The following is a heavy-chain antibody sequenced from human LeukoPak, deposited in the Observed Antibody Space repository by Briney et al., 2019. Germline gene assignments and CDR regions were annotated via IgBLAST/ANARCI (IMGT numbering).Heavy chain of an antibody. CDR3: ARVYYDSSGYPSYYFDY. D-gene: IGHD3-22*01. Sequence: GESLQISCKGSGYGFTSYWIGWVRPMPGKGLEWMGIIYPGDSDTRYSPSFQGQVTISADKSISTAYLQWSSLKASDTAMYYCARVYYDSSGYPSYYFDYWGQGTLVTVSS. J-gene: IGHJ4*02. CDR1: GYGFTSYW. V-gene: IGHV5-51*01. CDR2: IYPGDSDT.